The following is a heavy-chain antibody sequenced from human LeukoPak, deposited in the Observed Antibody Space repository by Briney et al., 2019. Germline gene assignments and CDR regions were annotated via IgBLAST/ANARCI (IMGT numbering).Heavy chain of an antibody. D-gene: IGHD2-2*01. Sequence: SETLSLTCTVSGGSISSYYWSWIRQPPGKGLEWIGYIYTSGSTNYNPSLKSRVTISVDTSKNQFSLKLSSVTAADTAVYYCAAAYCSSTTCYRPAWFDPWGKGPLVTVS. CDR1: GGSISSYY. CDR3: AAAYCSSTTCYRPAWFDP. J-gene: IGHJ5*02. V-gene: IGHV4-4*09. CDR2: IYTSGST.